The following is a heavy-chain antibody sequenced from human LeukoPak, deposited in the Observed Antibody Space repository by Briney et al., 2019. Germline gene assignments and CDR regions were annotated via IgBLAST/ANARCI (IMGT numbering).Heavy chain of an antibody. CDR2: ISAYNGNT. CDR3: ARLVGRYCGGDCYSLDY. Sequence: GASVKVSCKASGYTFTSCAMNWVRQAPGQGLEWMGWISAYNGNTNYAQKLQGRVTMTTDTSTSTAYMELRSLRSDDTAVYYCARLVGRYCGGDCYSLDYWGQGTLVTVSS. V-gene: IGHV1-18*01. J-gene: IGHJ4*02. CDR1: GYTFTSCA. D-gene: IGHD2-21*02.